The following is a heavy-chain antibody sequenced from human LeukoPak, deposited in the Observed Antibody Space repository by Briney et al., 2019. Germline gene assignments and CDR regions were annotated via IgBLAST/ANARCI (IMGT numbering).Heavy chain of an antibody. CDR1: GSTFSDYY. CDR3: ARDQGSYFDY. J-gene: IGHJ4*02. CDR2: ISRSRSYT. Sequence: GGSLRLSCAASGSTFSDYYMSWIRHAPGKGLEWVSYISRSRSYTNYADFVKGPFTNPRDNAKNSLDLEMNSLRAEDTAVYYRARDQGSYFDYWGEGTLVTVSS. V-gene: IGHV3-11*06.